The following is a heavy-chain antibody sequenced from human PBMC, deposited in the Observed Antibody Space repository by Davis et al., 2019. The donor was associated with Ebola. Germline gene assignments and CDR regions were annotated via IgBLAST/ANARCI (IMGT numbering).Heavy chain of an antibody. J-gene: IGHJ6*03. CDR1: GCSISRGGSY. D-gene: IGHD3-22*01. CDR3: ARDLRYDSSGSDYYFYMDV. Sequence: PSESLSLTCTVSGCSISRGGSYWTWIRKHPGKGLEWIRYIYYSGSTYYKPSLKSRVTISLDTSKNQFSLNLSSVTAADTAVYYCARDLRYDSSGSDYYFYMDVWGKGTTVTVSS. V-gene: IGHV4-31*03. CDR2: IYYSGST.